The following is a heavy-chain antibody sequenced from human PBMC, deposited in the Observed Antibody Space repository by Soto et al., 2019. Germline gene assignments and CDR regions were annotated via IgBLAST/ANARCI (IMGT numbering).Heavy chain of an antibody. CDR2: ISPCSGST. J-gene: IGHJ5*02. V-gene: IGHV1-18*01. Sequence: ASVKVSCKASGSTFTSYGISWVRQAPGRGLEWMGLISPCSGSTNYAQKFQGRVTMTRDTSTSTVYMELSSLRSEDTAVYYCARAPYGDSPSFWFDPWGQGTLVTVSS. CDR3: ARAPYGDSPSFWFDP. CDR1: GSTFTSYG. D-gene: IGHD4-17*01.